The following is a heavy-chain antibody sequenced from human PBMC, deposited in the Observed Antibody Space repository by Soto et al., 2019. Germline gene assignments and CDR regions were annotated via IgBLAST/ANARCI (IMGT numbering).Heavy chain of an antibody. J-gene: IGHJ4*02. CDR1: GFTFSSYA. Sequence: GGSLRLSCAASGFTFSSYAMSWVRQAPGKGLEWVSAISGSGGSTYYADSVKGRFTISRDNSKNTLYLQMNSLRAEDTAVYYCASTRSAWSTANYWGQGTLVTVSS. D-gene: IGHD6-19*01. CDR3: ASTRSAWSTANY. V-gene: IGHV3-23*01. CDR2: ISGSGGST.